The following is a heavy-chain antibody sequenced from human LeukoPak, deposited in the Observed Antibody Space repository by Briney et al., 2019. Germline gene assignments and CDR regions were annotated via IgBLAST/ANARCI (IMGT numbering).Heavy chain of an antibody. J-gene: IGHJ4*02. CDR1: GGSISSYY. CDR3: ARGGSSWYESVSYFDY. D-gene: IGHD6-13*01. CDR2: IYTSGST. Sequence: SETLSLTCTVSGGSISSYYWSWIRQPAGKGLEWIGRIYTSGSTNYNPSLKSRVTMSVDTSKNQFSLKVSSVTAAATAVYYCARGGSSWYESVSYFDYWGQGTLVTVSS. V-gene: IGHV4-4*07.